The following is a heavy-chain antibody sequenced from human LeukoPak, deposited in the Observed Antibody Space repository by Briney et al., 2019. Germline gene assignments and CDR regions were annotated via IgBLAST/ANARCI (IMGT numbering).Heavy chain of an antibody. CDR2: VSGSGGYT. Sequence: PGGSLRLSCAASGFTFSSYAMSWVRQAPGKGLEWVSSVSGSGGYTYYAGSVKGRFTISRDNSKNTLYLQMNSLRAEDTAIYYCAKDRPNYYDSSGHYYRREGDYWGQGTLVTVSS. D-gene: IGHD3-22*01. CDR1: GFTFSSYA. V-gene: IGHV3-23*01. J-gene: IGHJ4*02. CDR3: AKDRPNYYDSSGHYYRREGDY.